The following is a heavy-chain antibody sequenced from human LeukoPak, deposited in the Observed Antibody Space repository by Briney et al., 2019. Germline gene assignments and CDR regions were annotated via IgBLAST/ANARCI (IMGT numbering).Heavy chain of an antibody. CDR3: ARQHYDSSGGDDAFDI. CDR2: IYYSGST. CDR1: GGSISSYY. Sequence: PSETLSLTCTVSGGSISSYYWSWIRQPPGKGLEWIGYIYYSGSTNYNPSLKSRVTISVDTSKNQFSLKLSSVTAADTAVYYCARQHYDSSGGDDAFDIWGQGTMVTVSS. J-gene: IGHJ3*02. V-gene: IGHV4-59*08. D-gene: IGHD3-22*01.